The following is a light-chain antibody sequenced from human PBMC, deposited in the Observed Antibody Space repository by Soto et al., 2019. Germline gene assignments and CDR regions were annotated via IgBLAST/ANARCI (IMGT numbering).Light chain of an antibody. CDR3: QQYASFWT. CDR1: QSISNS. J-gene: IGKJ1*01. CDR2: KAS. Sequence: DIQMTQSPSTLSASVGDRVTITCRATQSISNSLAWYQQKPGKAPNLLIYKASSLETGVPSRFSGSGSGTEFTLTITHPQPDDSATYYCQQYASFWTFGQGTKVEIK. V-gene: IGKV1-5*03.